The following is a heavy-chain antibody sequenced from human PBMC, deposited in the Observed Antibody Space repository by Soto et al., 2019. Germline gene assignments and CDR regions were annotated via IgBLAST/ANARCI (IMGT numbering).Heavy chain of an antibody. CDR1: GGSISSSSYY. V-gene: IGHV4-39*01. CDR2: IYYSGNT. Sequence: PSETLSLTCTVSGGSISSSSYYWGWIRQPPGKGLEWIGSIYYSGNTYYNPSLKSRVTISVDTAKNQFSLKLSSVTAADTAVYYFARQYYFVSGGYYTRPFHNWAQETLVPVS. CDR3: ARQYYFVSGGYYTRPFHN. D-gene: IGHD3-10*01. J-gene: IGHJ4*02.